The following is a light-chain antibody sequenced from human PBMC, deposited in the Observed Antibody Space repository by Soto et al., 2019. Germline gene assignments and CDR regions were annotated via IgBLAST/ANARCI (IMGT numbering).Light chain of an antibody. J-gene: IGKJ4*01. V-gene: IGKV1-39*01. CDR3: QQSYRTQLT. Sequence: DIQMTQSPSSLSSSVGDRVTISCRASQSISSYLIWYQQKPGKAPKLLIYSASSWQSGVPSRFSGSGSGTDFTLTISRLQPEDFAAYYCQQSYRTQLTFGGGTKVEVK. CDR2: SAS. CDR1: QSISSY.